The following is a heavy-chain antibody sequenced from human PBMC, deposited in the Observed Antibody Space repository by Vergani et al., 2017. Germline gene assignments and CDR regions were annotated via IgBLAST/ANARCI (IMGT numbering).Heavy chain of an antibody. CDR3: ESDLLSDCTSINVYIGHIDS. D-gene: IGHD2-2*01. CDR2: IKQDGSHK. V-gene: IGHV3-7*03. J-gene: IGHJ4*02. Sequence: EVQLVESGGGLVQPGGSLRLSCAPSGFTFSNYSMSWVRKVPGKALGWLANIKQDGSHKYFVESLKGRFTISRDNAKNSMHLQMNNLRAEDAAVYYCESDLLSDCTSINVYIGHIDSWGQGTLVTVSS. CDR1: GFTFSNYS.